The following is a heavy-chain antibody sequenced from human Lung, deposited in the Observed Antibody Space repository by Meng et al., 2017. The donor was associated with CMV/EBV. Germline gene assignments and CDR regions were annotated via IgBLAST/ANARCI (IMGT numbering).Heavy chain of an antibody. V-gene: IGHV1-2*02. CDR1: GYTFTNKY. Sequence: SVXVSXXASGYTFTNKYIHWVRQAPGQGLQWMGRIRPNSGATTYAQTFQGRVTMTSDPSASTAYMELSRLTFDGAAIYFCARGGWTCMLGACVDYWGQGSLVXVSS. CDR2: IRPNSGAT. CDR3: ARGGWTCMLGACVDY. D-gene: IGHD3-10*02. J-gene: IGHJ4*02.